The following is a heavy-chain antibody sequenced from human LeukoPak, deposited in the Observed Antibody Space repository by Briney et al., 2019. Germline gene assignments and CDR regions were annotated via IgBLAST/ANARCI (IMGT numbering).Heavy chain of an antibody. CDR2: INHSGST. J-gene: IGHJ4*02. CDR3: ARLRPLDY. CDR1: GGSFSGYY. V-gene: IGHV4-34*01. Sequence: PSETLSLTCAVYGGSFSGYYWSWIRQPPGKGLEWIGEINHSGSTNYNPSLKSRVTISIDTSKNQFSLKLSSVTAADTAVYYCARLRPLDYWGQGTLVTVSS.